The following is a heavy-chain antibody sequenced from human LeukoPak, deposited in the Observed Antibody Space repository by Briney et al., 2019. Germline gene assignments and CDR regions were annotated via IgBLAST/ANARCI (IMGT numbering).Heavy chain of an antibody. D-gene: IGHD5-18*01. CDR2: ISGSGGST. Sequence: GGSLRLSCAASGFTLSKYATSWVRQAPGKGLEWVSVISGSGGSTSYADSVKGRFTISRDNSKNTLYLQMNSLRAEDTAVYYCARWDPYSYVIDIWGQGTMVTVSS. CDR3: ARWDPYSYVIDI. V-gene: IGHV3-23*01. J-gene: IGHJ3*02. CDR1: GFTLSKYA.